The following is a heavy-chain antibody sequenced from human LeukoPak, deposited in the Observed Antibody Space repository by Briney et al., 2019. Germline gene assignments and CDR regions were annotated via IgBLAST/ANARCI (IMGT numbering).Heavy chain of an antibody. CDR3: ARYSSSWSYYYGMDV. CDR2: IYHSGST. Sequence: SETLSLTCAVSGGSISSGGYSWSWIRQPPGTGPEWIGYIYHSGSTYYNPSLKSRVTISVDRSKNQFSLKLSSVTAADTAVYYCARYSSSWSYYYGMDVWGQGTTVTVSS. J-gene: IGHJ6*02. V-gene: IGHV4-30-2*01. D-gene: IGHD6-6*01. CDR1: GGSISSGGYS.